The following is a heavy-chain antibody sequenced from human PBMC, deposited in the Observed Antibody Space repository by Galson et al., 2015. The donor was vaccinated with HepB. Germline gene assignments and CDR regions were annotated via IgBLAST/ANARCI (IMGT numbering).Heavy chain of an antibody. Sequence: SLRLSCAASGFTFSRYAMTWVRQAPGKGLEWISSITSNGGRTFYTNSVKGRFTISRDNSRNTVVLQLSSLRPEETAVYYCAKDGIMVSNNPYQLHFWGQGTLVGVSS. V-gene: IGHV3-23*01. CDR3: AKDGIMVSNNPYQLHF. J-gene: IGHJ4*02. CDR1: GFTFSRYA. D-gene: IGHD2-8*01. CDR2: ITSNGGRT.